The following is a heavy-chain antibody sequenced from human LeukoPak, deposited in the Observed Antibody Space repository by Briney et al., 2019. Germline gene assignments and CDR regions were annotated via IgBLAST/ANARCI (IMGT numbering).Heavy chain of an antibody. CDR2: IKQDGSER. CDR3: GRVIAGAIDY. D-gene: IGHD6-13*01. CDR1: GFTFSGHS. J-gene: IGHJ4*02. V-gene: IGHV3-7*01. Sequence: GGSLRLSCAASGFTFSGHSMTWVRQAPGKGLEWVANIKQDGSERFYVDFVKGRFTISRDNADNSMYLQMNSLRAEDTAVYYCGRVIAGAIDYWGQGTLVTVSS.